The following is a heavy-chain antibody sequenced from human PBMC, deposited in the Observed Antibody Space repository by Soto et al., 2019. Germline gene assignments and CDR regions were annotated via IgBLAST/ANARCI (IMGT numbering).Heavy chain of an antibody. V-gene: IGHV4-4*02. CDR1: GGSISSSNW. Sequence: QVQLQESGPGLVKPSGTLSLTCAVSGGSISSSNWWSWVRQPPGKGLEWIGEIYHSGSTNYNPSLESRVTISVDKSKNQVSLKLSSVAAADKAVYYCARVVGGYYYGMDVCGQGTRVTVSS. CDR2: IYHSGST. CDR3: ARVVGGYYYGMDV. J-gene: IGHJ6*02. D-gene: IGHD2-2*01.